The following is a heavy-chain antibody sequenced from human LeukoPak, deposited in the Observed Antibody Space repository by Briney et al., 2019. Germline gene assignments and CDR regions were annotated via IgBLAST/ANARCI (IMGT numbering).Heavy chain of an antibody. CDR1: GYTFTSYD. Sequence: SVKVSCKASGYTFTSYDINWVRQAPGQGLEWMGGIIPIFGKANYAQKFQGRVTITTDESTSTAYMELSSLRSEDTAVYYCARGIPAGGYYSSYMDVWAKGPRSPSP. D-gene: IGHD6-13*01. J-gene: IGHJ6*03. CDR2: IIPIFGKA. CDR3: ARGIPAGGYYSSYMDV. V-gene: IGHV1-69*05.